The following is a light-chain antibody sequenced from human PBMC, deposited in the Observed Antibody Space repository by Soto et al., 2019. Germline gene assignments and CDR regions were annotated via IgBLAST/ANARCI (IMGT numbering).Light chain of an antibody. J-gene: IGKJ2*01. CDR1: QSISNS. Sequence: EIQMTQSPSSLSASVGDRVTITCQSSQSISNSLNWYEQKPGMAPKLLIYAASTLGYGVPPRFSGSGSSTHFTLTISSLQPEDFATYCCQQSFNSSIFTFCQGTKVDIK. V-gene: IGKV1-39*01. CDR3: QQSFNSSIFT. CDR2: AAS.